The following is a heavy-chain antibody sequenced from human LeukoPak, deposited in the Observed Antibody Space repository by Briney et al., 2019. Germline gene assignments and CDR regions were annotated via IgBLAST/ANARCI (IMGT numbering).Heavy chain of an antibody. CDR2: ISGSGGST. D-gene: IGHD2-15*01. J-gene: IGHJ5*02. CDR3: AKDGIAATFNWFDP. CDR1: GFSFSRYA. V-gene: IGHV3-23*01. Sequence: GGSLGLSCAASGFSFSRYAMSWVRQAPGKGLEWVSAISGSGGSTYYADSVKGRFTISRDNSKNTLYLQMNSLRAEDTAVYYCAKDGIAATFNWFDPWGQGTLVTVSS.